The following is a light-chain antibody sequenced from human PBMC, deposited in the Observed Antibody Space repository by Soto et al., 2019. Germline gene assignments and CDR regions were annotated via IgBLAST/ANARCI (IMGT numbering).Light chain of an antibody. CDR3: QQRSNWPIT. J-gene: IGKJ5*01. V-gene: IGKV3-11*01. CDR2: DKY. CDR1: QSVSNF. Sequence: EIVLTPSLGTLSWSPGKRCTSSGLASQSVSNFLAWYQQKPGQAPRLLIYDKYNRATGIPARFSGSGSGTDFTLTINNLDPEDFAVYYCQQRSNWPITFGTGTRVEIK.